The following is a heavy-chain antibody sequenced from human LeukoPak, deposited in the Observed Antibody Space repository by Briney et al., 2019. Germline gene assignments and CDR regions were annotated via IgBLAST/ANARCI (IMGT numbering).Heavy chain of an antibody. CDR2: IYSGGST. V-gene: IGHV3-66*02. CDR3: AREVTTVTTRRYYFDY. D-gene: IGHD4-11*01. Sequence: GGSLRLFCAASGFTVSSNYMSWVRQAPGKGLEWVSVIYSGGSTYYADSVKGRFTISRDNSKNTLYLQMNSLRAEDTAVYYCAREVTTVTTRRYYFDYWGQGTLVTVSS. J-gene: IGHJ4*02. CDR1: GFTVSSNY.